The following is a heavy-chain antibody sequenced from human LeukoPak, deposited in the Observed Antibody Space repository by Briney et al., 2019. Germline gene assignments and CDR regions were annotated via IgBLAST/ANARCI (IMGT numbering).Heavy chain of an antibody. D-gene: IGHD4-17*01. CDR2: ISYDGSNK. J-gene: IGHJ6*02. CDR1: GFTFSSYA. V-gene: IGHV3-30-3*01. Sequence: PGVSLRRSCAASGFTFSSYAMHWVRQAPGKGLEWVAVISYDGSNKYYADSVKGRFTISRDNSKNTLYLQMNSLRAEDTAVYYCARGSSYGDRRRDYYYGMDVWGQGTTVTVSS. CDR3: ARGSSYGDRRRDYYYGMDV.